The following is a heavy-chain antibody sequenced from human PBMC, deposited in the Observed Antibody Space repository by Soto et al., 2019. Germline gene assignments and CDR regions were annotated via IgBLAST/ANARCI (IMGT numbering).Heavy chain of an antibody. V-gene: IGHV3-23*02. CDR1: GFTFSSYT. D-gene: IGHD2-2*01. J-gene: IGHJ3*02. CDR2: ISCSGSNT. CDR3: TTTTYCSSTSCLKRRAFDI. Sequence: PGGSLRLSCAASGFTFSSYTMNWVRQAPGKGLEWVSVISCSGSNTYYVDSVKGRFTISRDDSKNTLYLQMNSLKTEDTAVYYCTTTTYCSSTSCLKRRAFDIWGQGTMVTVSS.